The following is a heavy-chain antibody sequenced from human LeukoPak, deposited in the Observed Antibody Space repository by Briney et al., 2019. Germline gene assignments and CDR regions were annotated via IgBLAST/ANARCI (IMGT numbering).Heavy chain of an antibody. Sequence: SETLSLTCTVSGDYVSSYYWSWIRQPAGKGLEWIGRIYTSGGTNYNPSLTSRVTISLDTSRNQFSLKVTSLTAADTAVYYCARAPIGSHLYYWGPGTLVTVSS. J-gene: IGHJ4*02. V-gene: IGHV4-4*07. CDR2: IYTSGGT. CDR3: ARAPIGSHLYY. CDR1: GDYVSSYY. D-gene: IGHD1-26*01.